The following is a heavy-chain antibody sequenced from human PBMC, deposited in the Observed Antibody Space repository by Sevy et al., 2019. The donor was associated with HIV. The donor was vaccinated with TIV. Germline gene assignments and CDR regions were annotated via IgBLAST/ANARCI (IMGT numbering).Heavy chain of an antibody. V-gene: IGHV3-23*01. CDR3: AREGYSKTNDY. Sequence: GGSLRLSCATSGFPFNIYSMSWVRQAPGKGLEWVSTLSFGCGKIKYADSVKGRFTIARVNSENTLWLEMNSLRAEDTGLYFCAREGYSKTNDYWGQGTLVTVSS. CDR1: GFPFNIYS. J-gene: IGHJ4*02. D-gene: IGHD4-4*01. CDR2: LSFGCGKI.